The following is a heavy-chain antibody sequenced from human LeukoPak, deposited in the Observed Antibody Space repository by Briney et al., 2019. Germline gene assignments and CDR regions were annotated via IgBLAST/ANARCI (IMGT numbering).Heavy chain of an antibody. CDR2: IYFSGSP. V-gene: IGHV4-39*01. CDR1: GGSIISSSNY. Sequence: PSETLSLTCTVSGGSIISSSNYWGWIRQPPGKGLEWIGSIYFSGSPYHNPSLKSRVTMSVDTSKNQLSLKLSSVTAADTAVYFCTGLLHDSRGYYYFDYWSQGTLATVSS. CDR3: TGLLHDSRGYYYFDY. J-gene: IGHJ4*02. D-gene: IGHD3-22*01.